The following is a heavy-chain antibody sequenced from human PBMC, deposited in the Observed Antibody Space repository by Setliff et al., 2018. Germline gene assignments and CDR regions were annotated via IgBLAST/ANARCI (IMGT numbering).Heavy chain of an antibody. V-gene: IGHV4-59*06. J-gene: IGHJ4*02. CDR1: GASISSYY. D-gene: IGHD5-18*01. CDR3: AREARYSYATDY. CDR2: IYYIGSA. Sequence: SETLSLTCTVSGASISSYYWSWIRQPPGKGLEWIGYIYYIGSAYYNPSLKSRVTISVDTSKDQFSLKLSSVTAADTAVYYCAREARYSYATDYWGPGTLVTVSS.